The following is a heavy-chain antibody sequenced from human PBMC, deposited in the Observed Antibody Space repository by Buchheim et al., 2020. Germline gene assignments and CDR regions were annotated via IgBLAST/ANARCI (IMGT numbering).Heavy chain of an antibody. Sequence: QLQLQESGPGLVKPSETLSLTCTVSGGSISSSSYYWGWIRQPPGKGLEWIGSIYYSGSTYYNPSLKSRVTISVATSKNQFSLKLSSVTAADTAVYYCARKYCSGGSCRLGWYYFDYWGQGTL. CDR3: ARKYCSGGSCRLGWYYFDY. CDR2: IYYSGST. CDR1: GGSISSSSYY. V-gene: IGHV4-39*01. J-gene: IGHJ4*02. D-gene: IGHD2-15*01.